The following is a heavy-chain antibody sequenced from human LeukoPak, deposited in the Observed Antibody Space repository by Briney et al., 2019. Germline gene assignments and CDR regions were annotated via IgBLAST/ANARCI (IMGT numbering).Heavy chain of an antibody. D-gene: IGHD6-13*01. CDR2: IIPIFGTA. Sequence: AASVKVSCKASGGTFSSYAICWVRQAPGQGLEWMGGIIPIFGTANYAQKFQGRVTITADESTSTAYMELSSLRSEDTAVYYCANSIAAAGTDYWGQGTLVTVSS. CDR3: ANSIAAAGTDY. CDR1: GGTFSSYA. V-gene: IGHV1-69*13. J-gene: IGHJ4*02.